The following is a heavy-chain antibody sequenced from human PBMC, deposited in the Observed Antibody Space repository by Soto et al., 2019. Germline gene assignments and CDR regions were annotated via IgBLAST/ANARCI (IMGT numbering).Heavy chain of an antibody. CDR2: IYYSGST. J-gene: IGHJ3*02. V-gene: IGHV4-39*01. CDR3: ARYPSYSGYDSGAFDI. Sequence: SETLSLTCTVSGGSISSSSYYWGWIRQPPGKGLEWIGSIYYSGSTYYNPSLKSRVTISVDTSKNQFSLKLSSVTAADTAVYYCARYPSYSGYDSGAFDIWGQGTMVTVSS. CDR1: GGSISSSSYY. D-gene: IGHD5-12*01.